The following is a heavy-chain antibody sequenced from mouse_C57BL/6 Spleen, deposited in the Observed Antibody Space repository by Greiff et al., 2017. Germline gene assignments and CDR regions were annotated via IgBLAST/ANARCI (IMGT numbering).Heavy chain of an antibody. J-gene: IGHJ4*01. Sequence: VQLQQSGAELVKPGASVKISCKASGYAFSSYWMNWVKQRPGKGLEWIGQIYPGAGDTNYNGKFKGKATLTADKSSSTAYLQLSSLTPEDSAVYFCARPLDGYYDAMDYWGQGTSVTVSS. CDR2: IYPGAGDT. D-gene: IGHD2-3*01. V-gene: IGHV1-80*01. CDR1: GYAFSSYW. CDR3: ARPLDGYYDAMDY.